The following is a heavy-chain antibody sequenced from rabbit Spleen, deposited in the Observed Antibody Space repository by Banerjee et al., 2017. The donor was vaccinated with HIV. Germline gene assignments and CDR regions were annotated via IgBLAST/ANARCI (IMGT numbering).Heavy chain of an antibody. V-gene: IGHV1S40*01. CDR1: GVSFTISSY. J-gene: IGHJ4*01. D-gene: IGHD2-1*01. CDR3: ARDSYGVIGWNLGW. Sequence: QSLEESGGDLVKPGASLTLTCTASGVSFTISSYMCWIRQAPGKGLEWIACIDAGGSGTTYYATWAKGRFPISKTSSTTVTLRMTSLTVADTATYFFARDSYGVIGWNLGWWRPATPVTVS. CDR2: IDAGGSGTT.